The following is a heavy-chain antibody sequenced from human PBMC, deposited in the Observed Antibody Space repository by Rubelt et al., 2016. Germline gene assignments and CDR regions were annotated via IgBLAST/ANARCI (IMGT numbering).Heavy chain of an antibody. CDR2: ISGSGGST. J-gene: IGHJ4*02. V-gene: IGHV3-23*01. CDR1: GFTFSSYA. Sequence: EVQLLESGGGLVQPGGSLRLSCAASGFTFSSYAMSWVRQAPGKGLEWVSAISGSGGSTYYADSVTGRFTISSDNAKNTLYLQMNSLRAEETAVYYCAKVGGGRVGAFDYWGQGTLVTVSS. D-gene: IGHD1-26*01. CDR3: AKVGGGRVGAFDY.